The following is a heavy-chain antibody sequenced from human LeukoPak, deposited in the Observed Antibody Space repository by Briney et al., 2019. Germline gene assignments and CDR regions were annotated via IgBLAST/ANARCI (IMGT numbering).Heavy chain of an antibody. D-gene: IGHD3-22*01. CDR3: ARGLVDYELPKGYIDY. CDR1: GASITSNTYF. Sequence: PSETLSLTCSVSGASITSNTYFWGWIRQPPGKGLEWIGTISYSQSAYYNTSLRSRVTISVDTSRRRFSLKLRSVTAADTAVYFCARGLVDYELPKGYIDYWGQGTLVTVSS. V-gene: IGHV4-39*07. CDR2: ISYSQSA. J-gene: IGHJ4*02.